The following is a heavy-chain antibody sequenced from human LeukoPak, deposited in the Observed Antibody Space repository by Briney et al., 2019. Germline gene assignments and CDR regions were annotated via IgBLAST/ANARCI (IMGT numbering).Heavy chain of an antibody. D-gene: IGHD3-10*01. CDR1: GYTFTNYY. J-gene: IGHJ5*02. CDR2: ITPSGGST. CDR3: ARVRGRFDP. Sequence: GASVKISCKASGYTFTNYYMHWVRQAPGQGLEWLGLITPSGGSTWYAQKFQGRVTMTRDMSTSTDYMELSSLRSEDTAVYYCARVRGRFDPWGQGTLVTVSS. V-gene: IGHV1-46*01.